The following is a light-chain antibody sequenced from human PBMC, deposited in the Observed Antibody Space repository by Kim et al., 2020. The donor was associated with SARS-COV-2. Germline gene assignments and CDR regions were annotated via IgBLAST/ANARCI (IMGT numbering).Light chain of an antibody. J-gene: IGKJ2*01. CDR1: QSLLHSNGYNY. CDR3: MQALQTPYT. Sequence: DPASISCRCSQSLLHSNGYNYLDWYLQKPGQSRQLLIYLGSNRASGVTDRFSGSGSGTDFTLKISRVEAEDVGVYYCMQALQTPYTFGQGTKLEI. CDR2: LGS. V-gene: IGKV2-28*01.